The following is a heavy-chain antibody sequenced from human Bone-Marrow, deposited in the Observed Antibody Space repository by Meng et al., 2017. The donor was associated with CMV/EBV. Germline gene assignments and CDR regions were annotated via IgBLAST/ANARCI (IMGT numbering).Heavy chain of an antibody. V-gene: IGHV3-30*04. CDR3: AIDIRSYPTGVHF. CDR1: GFTFSSYA. J-gene: IGHJ4*02. D-gene: IGHD3-10*01. CDR2: VSYDGRNK. Sequence: GGSLRLSCAASGFTFSSYAMHWVRQAPGKGLEWVAVVSYDGRNKYYADSVKGRFTISRDNSKSSLYLQMNSLRPEDTAVYYCAIDIRSYPTGVHFWGQGTLVTVSS.